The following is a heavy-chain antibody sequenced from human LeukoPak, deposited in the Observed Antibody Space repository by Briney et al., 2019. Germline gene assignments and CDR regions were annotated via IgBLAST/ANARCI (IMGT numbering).Heavy chain of an antibody. Sequence: SETLSLTCTVYGGSISGYYWSWIRQPPGKGLEWIGEINNSGSTNYNPSLKSRVTISIDTSKNQFSLKLSSVTAADTAVYYCARGEEDRIVGATTTFDYWGQGTLVTVSS. CDR3: ARGEEDRIVGATTTFDY. CDR1: GGSISGYY. J-gene: IGHJ4*02. V-gene: IGHV4-34*01. CDR2: INNSGST. D-gene: IGHD1-26*01.